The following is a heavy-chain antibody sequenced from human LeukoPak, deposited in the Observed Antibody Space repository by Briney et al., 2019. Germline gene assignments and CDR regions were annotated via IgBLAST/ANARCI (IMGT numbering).Heavy chain of an antibody. D-gene: IGHD3-3*01. CDR1: GGSFSGYY. CDR2: INHSGST. CDR3: ARDRRITIFGVVSLFYYGMDV. V-gene: IGHV4-34*01. Sequence: SETLSLTCAVYGGSFSGYYWSWIRQPPGKGLESIGEINHSGSTNYNPPLKSRVTISVDTSKNQFSLKLSSVTAADTAVYYCARDRRITIFGVVSLFYYGMDVWGQGTTVTVSS. J-gene: IGHJ6*02.